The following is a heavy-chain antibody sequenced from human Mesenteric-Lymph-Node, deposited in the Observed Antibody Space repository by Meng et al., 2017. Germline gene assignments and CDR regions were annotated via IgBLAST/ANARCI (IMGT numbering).Heavy chain of an antibody. V-gene: IGHV3-30*03. CDR3: AREFHSSGYAGTFDV. CDR1: GLTFTNTH. CDR2: ISSDGKNR. D-gene: IGHD3-22*01. J-gene: IGHJ3*01. Sequence: GESLKISCVASGLTFTNTHMHWVRQAPGKGLEWVGLISSDGKNRKYVESVKGRFTFSRDNSRDTMYLEMNNLRAEDTAVYFCAREFHSSGYAGTFDVLGQGTMATVPS.